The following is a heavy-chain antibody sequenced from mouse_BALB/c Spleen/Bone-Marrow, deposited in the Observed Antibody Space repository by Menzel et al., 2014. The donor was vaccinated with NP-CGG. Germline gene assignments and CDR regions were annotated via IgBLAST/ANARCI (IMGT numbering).Heavy chain of an antibody. CDR2: IDPANGNT. CDR1: GFNIRETY. CDR3: ASATTATFYAMDY. Sequence: VQLKESGAELVKPGASVKLSCTVSGFNIRETYMHWVKQRPEQGLEWNGRIDPANGNTKYDPKFQGKATITADTSSNTACLQLSSLTSEDTAVYYCASATTATFYAMDYWGQGTSVTVSS. V-gene: IGHV14-3*02. J-gene: IGHJ4*01. D-gene: IGHD1-2*01.